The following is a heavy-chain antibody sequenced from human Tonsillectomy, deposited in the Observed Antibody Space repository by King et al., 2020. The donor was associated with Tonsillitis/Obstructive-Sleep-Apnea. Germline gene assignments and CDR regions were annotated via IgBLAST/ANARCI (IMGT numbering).Heavy chain of an antibody. J-gene: IGHJ2*01. CDR3: AREEGVAPYWYFDI. CDR1: GFTFRSYA. CDR2: ISYDGSNK. D-gene: IGHD3-16*01. V-gene: IGHV3-30*01. Sequence: VHLVESGGGVVQPGRSLRLSCAASGFTFRSYAMHWVRQAPGKGLEWVAVISYDGSNKYYANSVKGRFTISRDNSMNTLYLQMNSLRAEDTAVYYWAREEGVAPYWYFDIWGRGTRVTVSS.